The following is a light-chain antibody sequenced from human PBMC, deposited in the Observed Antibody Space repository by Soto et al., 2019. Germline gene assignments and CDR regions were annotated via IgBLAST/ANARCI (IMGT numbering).Light chain of an antibody. J-gene: IGLJ3*02. V-gene: IGLV2-23*02. CDR3: SSYSTSATVL. CDR1: TSDIGNYYL. CDR2: EVT. Sequence: QSVLTQPASVSGSPGQSITISCTGTTSDIGNYYLVSWYQRHPGQAPKLMIYEVTKRPSGVSGRFSGSKSGNTASLTISGLQPEDEADYYCSSYSTSATVLFGGGTKLTVL.